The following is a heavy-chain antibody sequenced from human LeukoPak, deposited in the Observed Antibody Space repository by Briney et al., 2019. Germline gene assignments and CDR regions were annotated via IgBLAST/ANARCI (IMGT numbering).Heavy chain of an antibody. J-gene: IGHJ4*02. V-gene: IGHV1-18*03. CDR1: GYTFTSYG. Sequence: GASVKVSCKASGYTFTSYGISWVRQAPGQGLEWMGWISAYNGNTNYAQKLQGRVTITRDTSASTAYMELSSLRSEDMAVYYCARGPSSSWYLQDVPFDYWGQGTLVTVSS. D-gene: IGHD6-13*01. CDR3: ARGPSSSWYLQDVPFDY. CDR2: ISAYNGNT.